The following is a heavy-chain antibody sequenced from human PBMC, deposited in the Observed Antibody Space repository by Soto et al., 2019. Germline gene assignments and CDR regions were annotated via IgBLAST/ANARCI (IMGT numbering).Heavy chain of an antibody. V-gene: IGHV3-30*18. CDR2: ISYDGSNK. J-gene: IGHJ2*01. CDR1: GFTFSTYG. D-gene: IGHD6-19*01. CDR3: AKERQWLVWYFDL. Sequence: QVQLVESGGGVVQPRRSLRLSCAASGFTFSTYGIHWVRQAPGKGLEWVAVISYDGSNKYYADSVKGRFTISRDNSKNTLYLQMNSLRAEDTAVYYCAKERQWLVWYFDLWGRGTLVTVSS.